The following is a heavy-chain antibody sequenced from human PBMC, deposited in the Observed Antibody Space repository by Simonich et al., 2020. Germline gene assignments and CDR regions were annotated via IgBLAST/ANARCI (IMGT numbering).Heavy chain of an antibody. D-gene: IGHD7-27*01. Sequence: QVQLVESGGGVVQPGRSLRLSCAASGFTFSSYAMHWVRQAPGKGVEWGAVRSYDGSNKYYANSVKGRFTISRDNSKNTLYLQMNSLRAEDTAVYYCARDRNWGWFDPWGQGTLVTVSS. CDR3: ARDRNWGWFDP. CDR1: GFTFSSYA. CDR2: RSYDGSNK. J-gene: IGHJ5*02. V-gene: IGHV3-30*07.